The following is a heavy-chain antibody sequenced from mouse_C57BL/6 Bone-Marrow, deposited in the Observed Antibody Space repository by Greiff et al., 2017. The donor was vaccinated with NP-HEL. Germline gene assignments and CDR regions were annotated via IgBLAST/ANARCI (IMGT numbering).Heavy chain of an antibody. Sequence: QVQLQQPGAELVKPGASVKLSCKASGYTFTSYWMHWVKQRPGQGLEWIGMIHPNSGSTNYNEKFKGKATLPVDKSSSTAYMQLSSLTSEDSAVCYCANYGPYQAWFAYWGQGTLVTVSA. V-gene: IGHV1-64*01. D-gene: IGHD1-1*02. CDR2: IHPNSGST. CDR1: GYTFTSYW. CDR3: ANYGPYQAWFAY. J-gene: IGHJ3*01.